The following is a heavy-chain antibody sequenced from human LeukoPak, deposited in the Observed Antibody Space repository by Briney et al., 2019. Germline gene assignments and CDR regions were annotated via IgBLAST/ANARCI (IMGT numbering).Heavy chain of an antibody. D-gene: IGHD3-22*01. CDR3: AIPYYYDSSGYYSPLYYYYYMDV. V-gene: IGHV1-69*01. Sequence: SVTVSCKASGGTFSSYAISWVRQAPGQGLEWMGGIIPIFGTANYAQKFQGRVTITAGESTSTAYMELSSLRSEDTAVYYCAIPYYYDSSGYYSPLYYYYYMDVWGKGTTVTVSS. CDR1: GGTFSSYA. CDR2: IIPIFGTA. J-gene: IGHJ6*03.